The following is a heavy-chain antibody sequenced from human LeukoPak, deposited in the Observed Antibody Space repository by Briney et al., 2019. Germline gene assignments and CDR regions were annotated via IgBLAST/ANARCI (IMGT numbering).Heavy chain of an antibody. J-gene: IGHJ3*02. V-gene: IGHV1-69*04. CDR3: ARAYCGGDCPPGAFDI. D-gene: IGHD2-21*02. Sequence: AASVKVSCKASGGTFSSYAISWVRQAPGQGLERMGRIIPIFGIANYAQKFQGRVTITADKSTSTAYMELSSLRSEDTAVYYCARAYCGGDCPPGAFDIWGQGTMVTVSS. CDR2: IIPIFGIA. CDR1: GGTFSSYA.